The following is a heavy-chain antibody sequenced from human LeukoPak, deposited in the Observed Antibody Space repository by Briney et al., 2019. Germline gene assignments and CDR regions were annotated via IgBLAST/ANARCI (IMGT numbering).Heavy chain of an antibody. Sequence: SETLSLTCVVCGGSFSGYYWSWFRQPPGKGLEWIGEIDHSGTTNYNPSLKSRVTMSVDTSKDQFSLMVSSVTAADTAVYYCATGRNGVVPAPILGVGPWYNYHYMDVWGKGTTVTVSS. CDR1: GGSFSGYY. J-gene: IGHJ6*03. CDR2: IDHSGTT. D-gene: IGHD2-2*02. V-gene: IGHV4-34*01. CDR3: ATGRNGVVPAPILGVGPWYNYHYMDV.